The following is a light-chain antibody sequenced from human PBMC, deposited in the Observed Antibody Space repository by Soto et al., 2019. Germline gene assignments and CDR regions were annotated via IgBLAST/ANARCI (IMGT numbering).Light chain of an antibody. CDR3: QQYGSSPRT. CDR1: QSVSSSY. V-gene: IGKV3-20*01. Sequence: ELVLTQSPGTLSLSPGERATLSCRASQSVSSSYLAWYQQKPGQAPRLLIYGASSRATGIPDRFSGSGSGTAFTLTISRLEPEDFAVYYCQQYGSSPRTFGQGTKVEIK. CDR2: GAS. J-gene: IGKJ1*01.